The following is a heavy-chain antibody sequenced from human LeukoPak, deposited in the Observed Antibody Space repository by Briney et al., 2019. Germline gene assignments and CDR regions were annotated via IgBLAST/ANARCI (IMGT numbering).Heavy chain of an antibody. D-gene: IGHD3-10*01. CDR2: INSDGSST. Sequence: GGSLRLSXAASGFTFSSYWMHWVRQAPGKGLVWVSRINSDGSSTSYADSVKGRFTISRDNAKNTLYLQMNSLRAEDTAVYYCARALSRTFSGHYSDYWGQGTLVTVSS. CDR3: ARALSRTFSGHYSDY. J-gene: IGHJ4*02. CDR1: GFTFSSYW. V-gene: IGHV3-74*01.